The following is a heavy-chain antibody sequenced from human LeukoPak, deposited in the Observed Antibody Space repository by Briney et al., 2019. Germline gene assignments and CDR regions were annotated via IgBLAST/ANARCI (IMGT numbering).Heavy chain of an antibody. CDR3: ARDQGYCGGDGRDAFDI. CDR1: GYTFTSYG. CDR2: ISAYNGNT. J-gene: IGHJ3*02. V-gene: IGHV1-18*01. D-gene: IGHD2-21*02. Sequence: ASVKVSCKASGYTFTSYGLSCVRQAPGQGLEWMGWISAYNGNTNYAQKLQGRVTMTTDTSTSTAYMELRSLRSDDTAVYHCARDQGYCGGDGRDAFDIWGQGTMVTVSS.